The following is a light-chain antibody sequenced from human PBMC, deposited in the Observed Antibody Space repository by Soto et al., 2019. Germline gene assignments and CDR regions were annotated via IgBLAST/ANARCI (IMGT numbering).Light chain of an antibody. J-gene: IGKJ1*01. V-gene: IGKV3-20*01. CDR3: QQYGSSPVT. CDR2: VAS. Sequence: ELVLTQSPGTLSLSPGERATLSCRASQSVSSSSLAWYQQRPGQAPKLLIYVASSRATGIPDRFSGSGSGTDFTLTISRLEPEDFAVYYCQQYGSSPVTFGQGTKV. CDR1: QSVSSSS.